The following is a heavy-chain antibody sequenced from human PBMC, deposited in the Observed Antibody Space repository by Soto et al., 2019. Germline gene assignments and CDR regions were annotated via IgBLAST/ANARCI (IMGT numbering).Heavy chain of an antibody. CDR1: GGSISSSSYY. V-gene: IGHV4-39*01. Sequence: QLQLQESGPGLVKPSETLSLTCTVSGGSISSSSYYWGWIRQPPGKGLEWIGSIYYSGSTYYNPSLTSRVTISVDTSKNQFSLKLSSVTAADTAVYYCARHPATTVTTSPLVEYWGQGTLVTVSS. CDR3: ARHPATTVTTSPLVEY. CDR2: IYYSGST. J-gene: IGHJ4*02. D-gene: IGHD4-17*01.